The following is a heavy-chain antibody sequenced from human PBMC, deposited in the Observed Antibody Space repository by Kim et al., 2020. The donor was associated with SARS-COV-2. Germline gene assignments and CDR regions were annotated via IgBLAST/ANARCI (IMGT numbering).Heavy chain of an antibody. CDR2: IIPIFGTA. D-gene: IGHD1-1*01. Sequence: SVKVSCKASGGTFSSYAISWVRQAPGQGLEWMGGIIPIFGTANYAQKFQGRVTITADESTSTAYMELSSLRSEDTAVYYCASLMTGREGYWIYYGMDVWGQGTTVTVSS. V-gene: IGHV1-69*13. CDR1: GGTFSSYA. J-gene: IGHJ6*02. CDR3: ASLMTGREGYWIYYGMDV.